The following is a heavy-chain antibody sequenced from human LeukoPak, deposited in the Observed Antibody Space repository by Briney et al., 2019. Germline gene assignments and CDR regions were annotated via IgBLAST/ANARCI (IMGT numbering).Heavy chain of an antibody. D-gene: IGHD1-1*01. CDR3: ARRTTGTDADAFDI. Sequence: SETLSLTCTVSGGSISSSSYFWGWIRQPPGKGLEWIGSISYSGSTYYNPSLKSRVTISVDTSKNQFSLKLISVTAADTALYYCARRTTGTDADAFDIWGQGTMVTVSS. CDR1: GGSISSSSYF. CDR2: ISYSGST. J-gene: IGHJ3*02. V-gene: IGHV4-39*01.